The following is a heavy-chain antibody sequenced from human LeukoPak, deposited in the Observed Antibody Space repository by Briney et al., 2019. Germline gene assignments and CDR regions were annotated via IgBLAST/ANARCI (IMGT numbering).Heavy chain of an antibody. Sequence: SETLSLTCTVSGGSISSYYWSWIRQPPGKGLEWIGYIYYSGSTNYDPSLKSRVTISVDTSKNQFSLKLSSVTAADTAVYYCARGLRYCSSTSCAAYFDYWGQGTLVTVSS. CDR3: ARGLRYCSSTSCAAYFDY. CDR1: GGSISSYY. J-gene: IGHJ4*02. V-gene: IGHV4-59*08. D-gene: IGHD2-2*01. CDR2: IYYSGST.